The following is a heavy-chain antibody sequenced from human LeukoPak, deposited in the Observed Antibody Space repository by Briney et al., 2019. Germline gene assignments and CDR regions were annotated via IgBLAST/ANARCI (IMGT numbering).Heavy chain of an antibody. CDR3: ARTYCSGGSCYSGNDAFDI. Sequence: SETLSLTCAVSGGSISSGGYSRSWIRQPPGKGLEWIGYIYHSGSTYYNPSLKSRVTISVDRSKNQFSLKLSSVTAADTAVYYCARTYCSGGSCYSGNDAFDIWGQGTMVTVSS. CDR2: IYHSGST. CDR1: GGSISSGGYS. D-gene: IGHD2-15*01. V-gene: IGHV4-30-2*01. J-gene: IGHJ3*02.